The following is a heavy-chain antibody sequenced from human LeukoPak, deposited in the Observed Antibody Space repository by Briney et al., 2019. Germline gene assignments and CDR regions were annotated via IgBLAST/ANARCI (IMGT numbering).Heavy chain of an antibody. J-gene: IGHJ4*02. D-gene: IGHD3-9*01. CDR3: ARGLRYFDWFFGY. CDR2: IYYSGST. Sequence: SETLSLTCTVSGGSISSYYWSWIRQPPGKGLEWIGYIYYSGSTNYNPSLKSRVTISVDTSKNQFSLKLSSVTAADTAVYYCARGLRYFDWFFGYWGQGTLVTVSS. CDR1: GGSISSYY. V-gene: IGHV4-59*01.